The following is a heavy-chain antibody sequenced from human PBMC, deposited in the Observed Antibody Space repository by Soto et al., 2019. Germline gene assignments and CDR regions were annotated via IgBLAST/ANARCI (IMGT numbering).Heavy chain of an antibody. Sequence: SETLPLTCAVADASFSKYYWTWIRHSQGKGLEWIGYIYFNGNTNYNPSLKRRVTMSIDTSKKQFSLNLSSVTAADTAVYYCASVTFGGMVLAHLGQGALVTVSS. CDR3: ASVTFGGMVLAH. J-gene: IGHJ4*02. CDR1: DASFSKYY. V-gene: IGHV4-59*01. D-gene: IGHD3-16*01. CDR2: IYFNGNT.